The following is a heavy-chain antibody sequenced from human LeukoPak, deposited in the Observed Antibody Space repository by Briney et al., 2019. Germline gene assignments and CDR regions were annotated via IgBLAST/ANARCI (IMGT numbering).Heavy chain of an antibody. CDR1: GYTFTSYD. V-gene: IGHV1-8*01. D-gene: IGHD4-11*01. Sequence: ASVKVSCKASGYTFTSYDINWVRQATGQGLEWMGWMNPNSGNTGCAQKFQGRVTMTRNTSISTAYMELSSLRSEDTAVYYCASSKVRTVTTPYYYYYGMDVWGQGTTVTVSS. CDR3: ASSKVRTVTTPYYYYYGMDV. J-gene: IGHJ6*02. CDR2: MNPNSGNT.